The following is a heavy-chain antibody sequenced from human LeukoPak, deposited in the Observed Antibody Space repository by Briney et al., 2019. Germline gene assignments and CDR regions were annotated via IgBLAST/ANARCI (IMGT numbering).Heavy chain of an antibody. V-gene: IGHV1-18*01. CDR1: GYTFTSYG. J-gene: IGHJ3*02. D-gene: IGHD2-21*01. CDR3: ARDRNMWALDI. CDR2: ISGYNGNT. Sequence: GSVKVSCKASGYTFTSYGISWVRQAPGQGLEWMGWISGYNGNTKYAENLQGRLTMTIDSATSTAYMELRSLRSDDTAVFYCARDRNMWALDIWGQGTMVTVTS.